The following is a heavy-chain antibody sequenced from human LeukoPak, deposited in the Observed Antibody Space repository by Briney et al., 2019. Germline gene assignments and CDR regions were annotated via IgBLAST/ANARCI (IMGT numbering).Heavy chain of an antibody. J-gene: IGHJ4*02. V-gene: IGHV3-33*01. D-gene: IGHD1-26*01. CDR1: GFTFSYYG. CDR3: AREGVGRTAFQIYFDH. Sequence: PGGSLRLSCAAPGFTFSYYGMHWVRQAPGKGLEWVAVIWYDGSNKYYADSVKGRFTISRDNSKNTLDLQMNSLRAEDTAVYYCAREGVGRTAFQIYFDHWGQGILVTVSP. CDR2: IWYDGSNK.